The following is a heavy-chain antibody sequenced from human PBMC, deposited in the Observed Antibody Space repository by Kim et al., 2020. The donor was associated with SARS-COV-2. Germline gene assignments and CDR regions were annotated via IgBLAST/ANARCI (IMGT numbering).Heavy chain of an antibody. Sequence: GGSLRLSCVTSGFTFMNFAITWVRQAPGKGLEWVSLISGTGGSKFYADSVNGRFTISRDNSNNTVYLQLNSLRAEDTATYYCAKKVEGSGSYFDFWGQGTLVIVSS. CDR3: AKKVEGSGSYFDF. D-gene: IGHD3-10*01. CDR1: GFTFMNFA. CDR2: ISGTGGSK. J-gene: IGHJ4*02. V-gene: IGHV3-23*01.